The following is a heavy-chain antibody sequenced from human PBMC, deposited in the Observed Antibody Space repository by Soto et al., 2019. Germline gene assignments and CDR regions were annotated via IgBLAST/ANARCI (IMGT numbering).Heavy chain of an antibody. CDR2: IMPIFGTA. Sequence: QVQLVQSGAEVKKPGSSVKVSCKTSGGTFSNYALSWVRQAPGQGLEWMGAIMPIFGTANYAQKFQGRVTITADESTSTAYMELKSLRSEDTAIYYCARARGSVIYALPDAFNIWGQGTLVTVSS. J-gene: IGHJ3*02. CDR1: GGTFSNYA. CDR3: ARARGSVIYALPDAFNI. D-gene: IGHD2-8*02. V-gene: IGHV1-69*01.